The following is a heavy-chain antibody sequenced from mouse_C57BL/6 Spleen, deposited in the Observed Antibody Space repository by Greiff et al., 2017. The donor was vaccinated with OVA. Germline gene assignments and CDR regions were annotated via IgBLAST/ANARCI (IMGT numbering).Heavy chain of an antibody. D-gene: IGHD2-10*02. Sequence: QVQLQQSGAELVRPGASVTLSCKASGYTFTDYEMHWVKQTPVHGLEWIGAIDPETGGTAYNQKFKGKAILTADKSSSTAYMELRSLTSEDSAVYYCTRPLGYGNYWYFDVWGTGTTVTVSS. CDR2: IDPETGGT. CDR1: GYTFTDYE. CDR3: TRPLGYGNYWYFDV. V-gene: IGHV1-15*01. J-gene: IGHJ1*03.